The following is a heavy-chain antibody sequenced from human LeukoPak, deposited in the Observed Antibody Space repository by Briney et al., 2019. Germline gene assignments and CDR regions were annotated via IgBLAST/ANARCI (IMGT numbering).Heavy chain of an antibody. CDR3: ARDKAWNS. CDR2: ISSSSNTI. Sequence: GGSLRLSCAASGFTFSTYSMNWVRQAPGKGLEWVSYISSSSNTIYYADSVKGRFTISRDNAKNSLYLQMNSLRAEDTAVYYCARDKAWNSWGQGTLVTVSS. D-gene: IGHD1-7*01. J-gene: IGHJ4*02. CDR1: GFTFSTYS. V-gene: IGHV3-48*04.